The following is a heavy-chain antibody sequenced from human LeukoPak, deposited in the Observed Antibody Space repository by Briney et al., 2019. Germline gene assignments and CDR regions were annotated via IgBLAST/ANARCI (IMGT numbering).Heavy chain of an antibody. V-gene: IGHV3-23*01. Sequence: PGGSLRLSCAASGFTFSSYAMSWVRQAPGKGLEWVSAISGSGGSTYYADSVKGRFTISRDNSKNTLYLQMNSLRAEDTAIYYCANRSLGYCSSTSCCEGGWFDPWGQGTLVTVSS. CDR1: GFTFSSYA. J-gene: IGHJ5*02. CDR3: ANRSLGYCSSTSCCEGGWFDP. D-gene: IGHD2-2*01. CDR2: ISGSGGST.